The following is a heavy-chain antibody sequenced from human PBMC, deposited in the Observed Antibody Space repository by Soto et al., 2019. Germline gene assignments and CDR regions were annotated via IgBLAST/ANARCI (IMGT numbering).Heavy chain of an antibody. CDR3: ARRSAAGP. CDR2: INHSGST. V-gene: IGHV4-34*01. D-gene: IGHD6-25*01. Sequence: SETLSLTCAVRGGSFSGYYWSWIRQPPGKGLEWIGEINHSGSTNYNPSLKSRVTISVDTSKNQFSLKLSSVTAADTAVYYCARRSAAGPWGQGTLVTVSS. CDR1: GGSFSGYY. J-gene: IGHJ5*02.